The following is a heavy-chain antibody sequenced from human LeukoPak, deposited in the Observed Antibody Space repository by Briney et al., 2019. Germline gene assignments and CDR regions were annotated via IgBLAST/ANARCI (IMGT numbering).Heavy chain of an antibody. Sequence: PSDTLSLTRTVSGGSVSSYCWSCIRQPPRKGLEWIGYVYYTGSTNYNPSLQSRVTLSVDTSKNHFSLKLSSVTAADTAVYFCASDIPPGSSGWVGAFDIWGQGTMVTVSS. CDR2: VYYTGST. V-gene: IGHV4-59*02. CDR1: GGSVSSYC. D-gene: IGHD6-19*01. J-gene: IGHJ3*02. CDR3: ASDIPPGSSGWVGAFDI.